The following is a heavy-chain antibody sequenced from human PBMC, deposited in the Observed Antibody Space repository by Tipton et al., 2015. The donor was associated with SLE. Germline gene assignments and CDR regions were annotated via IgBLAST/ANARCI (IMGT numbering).Heavy chain of an antibody. CDR3: ATDKSASLDTFDI. CDR1: GGSISSYY. CDR2: VSDSGST. D-gene: IGHD5-18*01. J-gene: IGHJ4*02. V-gene: IGHV4-59*12. Sequence: TLSLTCTVFGGSISSYYWSWTRQPPGKGLEWIGYVSDSGSTRYNPSLKTRVTISVDTSKNQFSLRLSSVTAADTAVYYCATDKSASLDTFDIWGQGTLVTVSS.